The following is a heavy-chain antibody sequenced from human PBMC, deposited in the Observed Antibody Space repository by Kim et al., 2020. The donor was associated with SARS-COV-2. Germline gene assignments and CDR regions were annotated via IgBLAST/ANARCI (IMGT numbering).Heavy chain of an antibody. D-gene: IGHD5-18*01. CDR2: ISSSGSTI. J-gene: IGHJ3*02. CDR3: ARALDTAMVTSAFDI. Sequence: GGSLRLSCAASGFTFSDYYMSWIRQAPGKGLEWVSYISSSGSTIYYADSVKGRFTIFRDNAKNSLYLQMNSLRAEDTAVYYCARALDTAMVTSAFDIWGQWTMVTVS. V-gene: IGHV3-11*01. CDR1: GFTFSDYY.